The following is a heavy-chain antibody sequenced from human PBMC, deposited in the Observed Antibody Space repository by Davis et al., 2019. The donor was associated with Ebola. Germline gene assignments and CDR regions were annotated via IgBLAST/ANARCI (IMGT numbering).Heavy chain of an antibody. CDR3: ARRDYGDYGAF. CDR2: ISAFSGNT. Sequence: SVKVSCQASGYTFTSYGISWVRQAPGQGLEWMGWISAFSGNTNYAQKLQGRVTMTTDTSTSTAYMELRSLRSDDTAVYYCARRDYGDYGAFWGQGTLVTVSS. D-gene: IGHD4-17*01. V-gene: IGHV1-18*01. CDR1: GYTFTSYG. J-gene: IGHJ4*02.